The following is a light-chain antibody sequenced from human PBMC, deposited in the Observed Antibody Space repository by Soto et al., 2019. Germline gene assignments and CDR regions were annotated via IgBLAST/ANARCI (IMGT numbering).Light chain of an antibody. CDR3: MDRTCSPIT. CDR2: KVS. CDR1: QSLVHSDGIAY. J-gene: IGKJ5*01. Sequence: LGQPASISCRSNQSLVHSDGIAYFSWFQQRPGRSPGRLICKVSNRDSGVPARFSGSVSGADFALISGRAAVEDVVLYCCMDRTCSPITFGQGIRLEIK. V-gene: IGKV2-30*02.